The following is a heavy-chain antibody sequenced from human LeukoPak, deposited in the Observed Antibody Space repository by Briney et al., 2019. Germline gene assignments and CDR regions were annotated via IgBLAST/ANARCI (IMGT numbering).Heavy chain of an antibody. D-gene: IGHD3-22*01. CDR3: ARRYYDTTGYAFDI. Sequence: PGGSLRLSCAASGFTFSDYAMNWVRQAPGKGLEWISCVGRDGSIHYADSVKGRITISRDNAKNSLFLQMNSLRAEDTAIYYCARRYYDTTGYAFDIWGQGTMVTVSS. J-gene: IGHJ3*02. CDR2: VGRDGSI. V-gene: IGHV3-69-1*02. CDR1: GFTFSDYA.